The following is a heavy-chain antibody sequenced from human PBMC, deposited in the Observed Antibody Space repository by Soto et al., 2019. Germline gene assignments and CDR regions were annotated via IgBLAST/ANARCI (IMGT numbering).Heavy chain of an antibody. CDR2: IIPMFGTP. Sequence: QVQLVQSGAELKKPGSSVKVSCKASGGTFSKYASSWVRQAPGQGLEWLGGIIPMFGTPNYAQKLQGRVTISADESTTKAYLELSSLSSADTAVYFCARPLRDRNVYHGLAVWGQGTTVTVSS. V-gene: IGHV1-69*01. D-gene: IGHD3-22*01. J-gene: IGHJ6*02. CDR1: GGTFSKYA. CDR3: ARPLRDRNVYHGLAV.